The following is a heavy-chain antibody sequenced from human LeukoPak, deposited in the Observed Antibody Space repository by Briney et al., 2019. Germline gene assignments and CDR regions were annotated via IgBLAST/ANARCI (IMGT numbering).Heavy chain of an antibody. CDR1: GASISTYY. Sequence: SETLSLTCTVSGASISTYYWCWIRQPAGEGLEWIGHIYTSGSTDYNPSLKSRVTTSVDKSKNQLSLKLSSVTAADTAVYYCAREVVPGVISTVRFDPWGQGTLVTVSS. CDR3: AREVVPGVISTVRFDP. V-gene: IGHV4-4*07. CDR2: IYTSGST. J-gene: IGHJ5*02. D-gene: IGHD2-2*01.